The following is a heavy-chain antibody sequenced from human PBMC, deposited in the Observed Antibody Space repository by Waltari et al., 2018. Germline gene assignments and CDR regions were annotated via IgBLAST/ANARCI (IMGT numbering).Heavy chain of an antibody. Sequence: QVQLQESGPGLVKPSETLSLTCTVSGGSISSYYWSWIRQPPGQGLEWIGYIYYSGSTNYNPSLKSRVTISVDTSKNQFSLKLSSVTAADTAVYYCARDRDYYDSSGYSNWFDPWGQGTLVTVSS. J-gene: IGHJ5*02. CDR2: IYYSGST. CDR3: ARDRDYYDSSGYSNWFDP. CDR1: GGSISSYY. V-gene: IGHV4-59*12. D-gene: IGHD3-22*01.